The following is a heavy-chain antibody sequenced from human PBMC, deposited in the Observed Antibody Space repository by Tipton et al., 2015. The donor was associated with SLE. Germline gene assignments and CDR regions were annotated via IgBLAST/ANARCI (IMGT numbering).Heavy chain of an antibody. V-gene: IGHV4-59*08. Sequence: TLSLTCTVSGGSISSYYWSWIRQPPGKGLEWIGYIYYSGSTYYNLSLKSRVTISVDTSKNQFSLKLSSVTAADTAMYYCARSYYYDSSAYSLSFDPWGQGTLVTVSS. J-gene: IGHJ5*02. D-gene: IGHD3-22*01. CDR3: ARSYYYDSSAYSLSFDP. CDR1: GGSISSYY. CDR2: IYYSGST.